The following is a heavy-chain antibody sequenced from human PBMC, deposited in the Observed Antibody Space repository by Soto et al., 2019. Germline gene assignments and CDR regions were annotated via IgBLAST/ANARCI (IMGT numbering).Heavy chain of an antibody. D-gene: IGHD2-21*02. V-gene: IGHV3-23*01. CDR3: ATHLSPSCDDYFDY. CDR1: GFTFSSYA. CDR2: ISGSGGST. Sequence: EVQLLESGGGLVQPGGSLRLSCAASGFTFSSYAMSWVRQAPGKGLEWVSAISGSGGSTYYADSVKVRFTISRDNAKNTPYLQMHILSHEDTVVYYRATHLSPSCDDYFDYWGQGTLVTACS. J-gene: IGHJ4*02.